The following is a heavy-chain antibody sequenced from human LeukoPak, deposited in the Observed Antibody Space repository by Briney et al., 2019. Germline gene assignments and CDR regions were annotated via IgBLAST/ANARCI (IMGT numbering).Heavy chain of an antibody. Sequence: ASVKVSCKASGGTFSSYDISWVRQAPGQGLEWMGGIIPIFGTANYAQKFQGRVTITADESTSTAYMELSSLRSEDTAVYYCARAQQQLTSYYGMDVWGKGTTVTGSS. CDR2: IIPIFGTA. CDR3: ARAQQQLTSYYGMDV. V-gene: IGHV1-69*13. D-gene: IGHD6-13*01. J-gene: IGHJ6*04. CDR1: GGTFSSYD.